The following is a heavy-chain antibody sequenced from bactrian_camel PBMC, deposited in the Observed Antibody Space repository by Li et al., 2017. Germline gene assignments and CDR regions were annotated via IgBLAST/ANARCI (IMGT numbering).Heavy chain of an antibody. CDR2: IHNRSGST. CDR1: PSHGYCGDC. V-gene: IGHV3-3*01. J-gene: IGHJ4*01. Sequence: QLVESGGGSVQAGGSLRLSCAASPSHGYCGDCIGWFRQAPGKEREGVAVIHNRSGSTYAADSVKGRFTISQDSAKTTVYLQMNDLKPEDTAVYYCAFDGWVEHEGRCGSGNQGTQVTVS. D-gene: IGHD3*01.